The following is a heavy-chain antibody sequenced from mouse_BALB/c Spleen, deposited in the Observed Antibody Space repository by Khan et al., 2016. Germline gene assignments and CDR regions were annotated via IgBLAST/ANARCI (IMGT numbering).Heavy chain of an antibody. V-gene: IGHV9-2-1*01. J-gene: IGHJ4*01. CDR1: GYTFTDYS. CDR2: IKTETGEQ. Sequence: QIQLVQSGPELMKPGATVKISCKASGYTFTDYSMHWVKQAPGKGFKWMGWIKTETGEQTYADDLKGRVAFSLETSASTAYLHINHRNNDDTATYVFCIRYYYTMYYWSQGTSVTISS. CDR3: CIRYYYTMYY.